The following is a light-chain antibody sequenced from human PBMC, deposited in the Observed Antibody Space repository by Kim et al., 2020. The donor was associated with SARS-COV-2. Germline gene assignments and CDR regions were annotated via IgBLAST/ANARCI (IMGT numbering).Light chain of an antibody. CDR1: RSDVASHNY. V-gene: IGLV2-14*03. CDR2: NVF. CDR3: SSYSTTSTLV. Sequence: QSALTQPASVSGSPGQSITISCTGTRSDVASHNYVSWYQQYPGRAPKLLICNVFNRPSGVSSRFSGSKSGNTASLTISGLQADDEGNYYCSSYSTTSTLVFGSGTKVTVL. J-gene: IGLJ1*01.